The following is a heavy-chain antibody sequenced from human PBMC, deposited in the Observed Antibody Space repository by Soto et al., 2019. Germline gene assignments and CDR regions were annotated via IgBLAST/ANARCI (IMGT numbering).Heavy chain of an antibody. CDR2: IYYSGST. CDR3: ASTPPAAGRRTGVFQH. Sequence: QVQLQESGPGLVKPSETLSLTCTVSGGSISSYYWSWIRQPPGKGLEWIGYIYYSGSTNYNPSLKSRVTISVDTSKNQFSLKLSSVTAADTAVYYCASTPPAAGRRTGVFQHWGQGTLVTVSS. CDR1: GGSISSYY. D-gene: IGHD6-13*01. V-gene: IGHV4-59*08. J-gene: IGHJ1*01.